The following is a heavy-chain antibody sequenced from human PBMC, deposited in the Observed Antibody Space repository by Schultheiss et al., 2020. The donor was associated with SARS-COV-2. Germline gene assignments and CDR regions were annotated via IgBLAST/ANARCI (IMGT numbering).Heavy chain of an antibody. CDR1: GFTFSSYW. D-gene: IGHD4-23*01. CDR3: ARDTGGNHYYYYGMDV. J-gene: IGHJ6*02. Sequence: GGSLRLSCAASGFTFSSYWMSWVRQAPGKGLEWVANIKQDGSEKYYADSVKGRFTISRDNSKNTLYLQMNSLRAEDTAVYYCARDTGGNHYYYYGMDVWGQGATVTVSS. CDR2: IKQDGSEK. V-gene: IGHV3-7*03.